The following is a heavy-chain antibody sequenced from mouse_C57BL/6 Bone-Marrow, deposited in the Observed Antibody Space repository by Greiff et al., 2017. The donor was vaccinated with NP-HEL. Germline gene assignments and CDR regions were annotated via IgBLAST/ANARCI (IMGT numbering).Heavy chain of an antibody. CDR3: TRHYGNYPYYAMDY. CDR2: ISSGGDYI. D-gene: IGHD2-1*01. J-gene: IGHJ4*01. CDR1: GFTFSSYA. V-gene: IGHV5-9-1*02. Sequence: DVMLVESGEGLVKPGGSLKLSCAASGFTFSSYAMSWVRQTPEKRLEWVAYISSGGDYIYYADTVKGRFTSSRDNARNTLYLQMRSLKSEDTAMYYCTRHYGNYPYYAMDYWGQGTSVTVSS.